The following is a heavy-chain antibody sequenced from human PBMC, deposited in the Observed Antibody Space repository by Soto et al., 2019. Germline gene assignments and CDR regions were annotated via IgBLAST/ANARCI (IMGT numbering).Heavy chain of an antibody. D-gene: IGHD6-13*01. Sequence: VASVKVSCKASGYTFTSYYMHWVRQAPGQGLEWMGIINPSGGSTSYAQKFQGRVTMTRDTSTSTVYMELSSLRSEDTAVYYCARDRSAEAATGYFAYWGQGTLVTVSS. CDR3: ARDRSAEAATGYFAY. V-gene: IGHV1-46*01. CDR2: INPSGGST. J-gene: IGHJ4*02. CDR1: GYTFTSYY.